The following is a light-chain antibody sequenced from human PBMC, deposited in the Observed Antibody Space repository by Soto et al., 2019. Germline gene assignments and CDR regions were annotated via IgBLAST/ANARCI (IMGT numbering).Light chain of an antibody. J-gene: IGKJ1*01. CDR1: QSVSSY. CDR2: DAS. CDR3: QQYGSSPRT. Sequence: EVVLTQSPATLSLSPGERATLSSRASQSVSSYLAWYQQKPGQAPRLLIYDASNRATGIPARFSGSGSGTDFTLTISRLEPEDFAVYYCQQYGSSPRTFGQGTKV. V-gene: IGKV3-20*01.